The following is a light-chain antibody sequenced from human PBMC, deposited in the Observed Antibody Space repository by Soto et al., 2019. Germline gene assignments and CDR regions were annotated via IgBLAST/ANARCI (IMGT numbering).Light chain of an antibody. CDR3: SSYTNINTRACV. CDR2: EVT. J-gene: IGLJ1*01. V-gene: IGLV2-14*02. CDR1: NSDIGNYNI. Sequence: QSALTQPASVSGSPGQSITISCTGSNSDIGNYNIVSWYQQHPDKAPQLIIYEVTKRPSGVSNRFSGSKSGNTASLTISGLQAEDEAEYYCSSYTNINTRACVFGTGTKLTVL.